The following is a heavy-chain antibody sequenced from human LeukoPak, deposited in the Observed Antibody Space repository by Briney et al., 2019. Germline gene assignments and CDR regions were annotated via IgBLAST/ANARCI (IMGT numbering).Heavy chain of an antibody. J-gene: IGHJ6*04. CDR3: ARGDDILTAYYYYYGMDV. D-gene: IGHD3-9*01. CDR2: ISSGTTYI. CDR1: GFTFSSYS. Sequence: GGSLRLSCATSGFTFSSYSMNWIRQAPGKGLEWVSSISSGTTYIYYADSLKGRFTISRDNAKSSLYLQMNSLRAEDTAVYYCARGDDILTAYYYYYGMDVWGKGTTVTVSS. V-gene: IGHV3-21*01.